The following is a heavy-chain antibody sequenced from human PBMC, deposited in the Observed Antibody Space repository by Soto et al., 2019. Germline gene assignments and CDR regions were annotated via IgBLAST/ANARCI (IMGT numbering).Heavy chain of an antibody. J-gene: IGHJ6*02. V-gene: IGHV3-30*18. Sequence: GGFLRLSCAASGFTFSSYGMHWVRQTPGKGLEWVAVISYDGSNKYYADSVKGRFTISRDNSKNTLYLQMNSLRAEDTAVYYCAKASGIFDYYYYDMDVWGQGTTVTVSS. D-gene: IGHD3-9*01. CDR2: ISYDGSNK. CDR1: GFTFSSYG. CDR3: AKASGIFDYYYYDMDV.